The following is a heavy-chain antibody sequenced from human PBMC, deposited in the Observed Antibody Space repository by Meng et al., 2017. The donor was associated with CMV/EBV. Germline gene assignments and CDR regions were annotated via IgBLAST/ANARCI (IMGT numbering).Heavy chain of an antibody. CDR1: GGSISSYY. CDR3: ARSGNPLMAGL. V-gene: IGHV4-59*01. Sequence: GSLRLSCTVSGGSISSYYWSWIRQPPGKGLEWIGYIYYSGSTNYNPSLKSRVTISVDTSKNQFSLKLSSVTAADTAVYYCARSGNPLMAGLWGQGTLVTVSS. CDR2: IYYSGST. J-gene: IGHJ4*02. D-gene: IGHD6-19*01.